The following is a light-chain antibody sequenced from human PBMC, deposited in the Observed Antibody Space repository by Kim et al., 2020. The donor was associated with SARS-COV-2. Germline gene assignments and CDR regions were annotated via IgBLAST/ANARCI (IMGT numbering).Light chain of an antibody. CDR1: QRIGTW. Sequence: DIQMTQSPSTLSVSIGDRVTITCRASQRIGTWLAWYQQKPGKAPRLLIYEASSLDSGVPSRFSGSGSGTEFTLTISSLQTDDFATYYCQHYNRSPGLTFGGGTKLEIK. J-gene: IGKJ4*01. CDR2: EAS. V-gene: IGKV1-5*03. CDR3: QHYNRSPGLT.